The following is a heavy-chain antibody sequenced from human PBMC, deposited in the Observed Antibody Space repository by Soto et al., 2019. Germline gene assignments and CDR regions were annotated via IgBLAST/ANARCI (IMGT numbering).Heavy chain of an antibody. CDR3: ARARRITMVRRNWFDP. CDR2: IIPIFGTA. CDR1: GGTFSSYA. J-gene: IGHJ5*02. Sequence: QVQLVQSGAEVKKPGSSVKVSCKASGGTFSSYAISWVRQAPGQGLEGMGGIIPIFGTANYAQKFQGRVTVTGDKHTSEAYMELSSLRSEDTAVYYWARARRITMVRRNWFDPWCQGTLVTVSS. D-gene: IGHD3-10*01. V-gene: IGHV1-69*06.